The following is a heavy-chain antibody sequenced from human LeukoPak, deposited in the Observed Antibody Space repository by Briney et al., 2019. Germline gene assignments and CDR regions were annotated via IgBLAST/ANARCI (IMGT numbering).Heavy chain of an antibody. D-gene: IGHD6-13*01. V-gene: IGHV4-39*01. CDR2: SYYSGST. CDR1: GGSISSSSYY. Sequence: TRSLTCTVSGGSISSSSYYWGWIRQPPGKGLAWIGSSYYSGSTYYNPSLKSRVTISVDTSKNQFSLKLSSVTAADTAVYYCARRTTAAWVENWFDPWGQGTLVTVSS. CDR3: ARRTTAAWVENWFDP. J-gene: IGHJ5*02.